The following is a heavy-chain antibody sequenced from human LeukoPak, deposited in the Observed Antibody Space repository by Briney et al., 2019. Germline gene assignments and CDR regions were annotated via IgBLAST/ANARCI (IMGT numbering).Heavy chain of an antibody. D-gene: IGHD3-3*01. CDR3: AKVGFSEMEWLLYSDH. CDR1: GLTFSSYA. Sequence: GGSLRLSCAASGLTFSSYAMSWVRQAPGKGLEWVPAISGSSGHTYYADSVKGRFTISRDNSKNTLYLQMNSLRAEDTAVYYCAKVGFSEMEWLLYSDHWGQGTLVIVSS. J-gene: IGHJ4*02. CDR2: ISGSSGHT. V-gene: IGHV3-23*01.